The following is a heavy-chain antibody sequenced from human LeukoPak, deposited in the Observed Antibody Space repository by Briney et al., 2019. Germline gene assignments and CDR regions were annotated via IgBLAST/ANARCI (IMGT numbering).Heavy chain of an antibody. Sequence: GASVKVSCEASGYTFTGYYMHWVRQAPGQGLEWMGWINPNSGGTNYAQKFQGRVTMTRDTSISTAYMELSRLRSDDTAVYYCARPVESGRVTTFDYWGQGTLVTVSS. CDR2: INPNSGGT. D-gene: IGHD4-17*01. CDR1: GYTFTGYY. V-gene: IGHV1-2*02. CDR3: ARPVESGRVTTFDY. J-gene: IGHJ4*02.